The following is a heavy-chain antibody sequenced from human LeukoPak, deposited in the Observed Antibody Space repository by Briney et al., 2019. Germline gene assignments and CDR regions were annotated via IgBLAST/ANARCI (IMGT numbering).Heavy chain of an antibody. D-gene: IGHD3-3*01. CDR2: ISYDGSNK. Sequence: GGSLRLSCAASGFTFSSYAMHWVRQAPGKGLEWVAVISYDGSNKYYANSVKGRFTISRDNAKNSLYLQMNSLRAEDTAVYYCARDQSASYDFWSGYRDAFDIWGQGTMVTVSS. J-gene: IGHJ3*02. CDR3: ARDQSASYDFWSGYRDAFDI. CDR1: GFTFSSYA. V-gene: IGHV3-30*04.